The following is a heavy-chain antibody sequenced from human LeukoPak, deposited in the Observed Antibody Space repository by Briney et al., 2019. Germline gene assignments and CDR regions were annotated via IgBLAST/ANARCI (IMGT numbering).Heavy chain of an antibody. CDR2: ISGSGDTI. J-gene: IGHJ5*02. V-gene: IGHV3-48*03. CDR1: GFTFSRYE. CDR3: ASLGYCSGGGCYSDNWFDP. D-gene: IGHD2-15*01. Sequence: GGSLRLSCATSGFTFSRYEMNWVRQAPGEGPEWVSYISGSGDTIYYADSVKGRFTISRDNAKNSLYLQMNSLRAEDTAVYYCASLGYCSGGGCYSDNWFDPWGQGTLVTVSS.